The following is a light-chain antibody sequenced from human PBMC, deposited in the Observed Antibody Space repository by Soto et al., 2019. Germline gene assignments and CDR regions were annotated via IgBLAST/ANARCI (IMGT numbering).Light chain of an antibody. CDR2: NDT. V-gene: IGLV3-25*03. Sequence: SYELTQPPSVSRSPGQTARITCSGDALPKQCAHWDQQKAGQTPVILIYNDTERPSGIPERFSGSSSGTTVTLTISGLQAEDEADYYCQSTYRSGSSVVFGGGTKLTVL. CDR1: ALPKQC. J-gene: IGLJ2*01. CDR3: QSTYRSGSSVV.